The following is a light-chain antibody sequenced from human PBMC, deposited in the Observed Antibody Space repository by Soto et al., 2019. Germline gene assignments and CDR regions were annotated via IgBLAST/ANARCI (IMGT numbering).Light chain of an antibody. J-gene: IGLJ1*01. CDR3: SSYTTSSTYV. V-gene: IGLV2-14*01. Sequence: QSVLTQPASVSGSPGQSITVSRTGTSSDVGGYGYVSWYQQHPGKAPKLMIYEVINRPSGVSNRFSGSKSGNTASLTISGLQAEDEADYYCSSYTTSSTYVFGTGTKVTVL. CDR1: SSDVGGYGY. CDR2: EVI.